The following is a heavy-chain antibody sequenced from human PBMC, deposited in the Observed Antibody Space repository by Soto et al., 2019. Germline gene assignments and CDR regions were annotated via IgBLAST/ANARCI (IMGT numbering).Heavy chain of an antibody. D-gene: IGHD3-10*01. CDR1: GGSFSGDY. CDR2: INHSGST. Sequence: SETLSLTCAVYGGSFSGDYWSWIRQPPGKGLEWIGEINHSGSTNYNPSLKSRVTISVDTSKNQFSLKLSSVTAADTAVYYCAINLWFGEFPDAFDSWGQGTMVTVSS. J-gene: IGHJ3*02. CDR3: AINLWFGEFPDAFDS. V-gene: IGHV4-34*01.